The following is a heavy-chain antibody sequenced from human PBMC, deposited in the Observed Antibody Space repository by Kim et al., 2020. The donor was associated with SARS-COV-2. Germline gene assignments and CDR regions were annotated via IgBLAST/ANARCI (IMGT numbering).Heavy chain of an antibody. V-gene: IGHV4-34*01. CDR2: SHLSDGP. D-gene: IGHD1-7*01. CDR1: GGSFSDNY. J-gene: IGHJ4*01. CDR3: SRGKLPRRLQN. Sequence: SETLSLTCAVYGGSFSDNYYNWIRHPPGPGLELMGVSHLSDGPKYNPSLTSRGTISLATSTNQFPLKLTLVTAADTALYYCSRGKLPRRLQNWGHGALVT.